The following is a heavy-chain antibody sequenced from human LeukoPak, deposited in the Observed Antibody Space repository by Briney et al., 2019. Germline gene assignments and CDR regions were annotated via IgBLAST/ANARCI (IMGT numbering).Heavy chain of an antibody. Sequence: GGSLRLSCAASGFTFSNYWMHWVRQAPGKGLEWVSYISSSGSTIYYADSVKGRFTISRDNAKNSLYLQMNSLRAEDTAVYYCARISIAVSGGFDYWGQGTLVTVSS. D-gene: IGHD6-19*01. V-gene: IGHV3-48*01. CDR2: ISSSGSTI. J-gene: IGHJ4*02. CDR1: GFTFSNYW. CDR3: ARISIAVSGGFDY.